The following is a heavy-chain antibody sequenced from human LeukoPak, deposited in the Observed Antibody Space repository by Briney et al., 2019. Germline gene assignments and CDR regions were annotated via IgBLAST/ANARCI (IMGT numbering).Heavy chain of an antibody. D-gene: IGHD6-19*01. Sequence: ASETVSCKPSGYTFTSYDIKWVRQASGQGLEWMGWMNPISGNTGNAQKFQGRVTMTRNTSITTAYMEVSSLRSEDTAVYYCARGKYFSGSYRYYFDYWGQGTLVTV. CDR2: MNPISGNT. CDR3: ARGKYFSGSYRYYFDY. V-gene: IGHV1-8*01. J-gene: IGHJ4*02. CDR1: GYTFTSYD.